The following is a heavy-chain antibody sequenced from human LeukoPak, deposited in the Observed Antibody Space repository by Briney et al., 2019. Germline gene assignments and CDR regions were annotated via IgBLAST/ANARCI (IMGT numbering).Heavy chain of an antibody. J-gene: IGHJ4*01. CDR1: GYIFTHYA. D-gene: IGHD5-24*01. CDR2: IDGDSGKT. V-gene: IGHV1-3*01. Sequence: ASVKVSCKASGYIFTHYALHWVRQAPGQRLQWMGCIDGDSGKTQYSPNFQGRITITRDTSATTAYIEVSSLRSEDTAVYYCARGGPNPDGWLLDNWGHGTLVTVSS. CDR3: ARGGPNPDGWLLDN.